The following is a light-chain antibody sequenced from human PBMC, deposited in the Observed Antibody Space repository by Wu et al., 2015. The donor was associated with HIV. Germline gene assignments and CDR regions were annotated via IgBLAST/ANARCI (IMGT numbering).Light chain of an antibody. V-gene: IGKV3-20*01. CDR2: GAS. Sequence: IVLTQSPGTLSLSPGERATLSCRASQSLSSSYLAWYQQKPAQAPRLLIYGASSRATGIPDRFSGSGSGTDFTLTISRLEPEDFAVYYCQQYGSSATWTFGQGPRWKSN. CDR3: QQYGSSATWT. J-gene: IGKJ1*01. CDR1: QSLSSSY.